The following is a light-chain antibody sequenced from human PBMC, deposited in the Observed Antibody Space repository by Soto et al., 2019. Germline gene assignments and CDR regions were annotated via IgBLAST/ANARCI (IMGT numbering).Light chain of an antibody. CDR1: QSVSSY. CDR3: QQRSNWPPIT. J-gene: IGKJ3*01. Sequence: EIVLTQSPATLSLSPGERATLSCRASQSVSSYLAWYQQKPGQAPRLLIYDASNRATGIPARFSGSGSGTDFTLAITSLEPEDFAVYYCQQRSNWPPITCGPGTKVDIK. V-gene: IGKV3-11*01. CDR2: DAS.